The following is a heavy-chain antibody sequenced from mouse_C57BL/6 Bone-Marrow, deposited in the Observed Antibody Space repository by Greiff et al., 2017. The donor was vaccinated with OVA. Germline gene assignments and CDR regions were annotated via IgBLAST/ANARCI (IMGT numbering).Heavy chain of an antibody. CDR1: GYTFTDYY. D-gene: IGHD2-5*01. V-gene: IGHV1-19*01. CDR2: INPYNGGT. Sequence: EVQLQQSGPVLVKPGASVKMSCKASGYTFTDYYMNWVKQSHGKSLGWIGVINPYNGGTSYNQKFKGKATLTVDKSSSTAYMELNSLTSEDSAVYYCARRDYYSNPYAMDYWGQGTSVTVSS. J-gene: IGHJ4*01. CDR3: ARRDYYSNPYAMDY.